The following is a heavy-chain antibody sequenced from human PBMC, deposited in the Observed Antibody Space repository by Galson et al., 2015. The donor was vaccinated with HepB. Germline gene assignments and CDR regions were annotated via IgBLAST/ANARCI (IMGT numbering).Heavy chain of an antibody. CDR1: GFTFRNYA. CDR2: SNGGGGTT. Sequence: SLRLSCAASGFTFRNYAMTWVRQAPGKGLEWISTSNGGGGTTYYAGSVRGRATISRDYSDNTLYLQMNNLRAEDTARYYCAKGRGVGATPHTFDFWGQGILVTVSS. D-gene: IGHD1-26*01. CDR3: AKGRGVGATPHTFDF. V-gene: IGHV3-23*01. J-gene: IGHJ4*02.